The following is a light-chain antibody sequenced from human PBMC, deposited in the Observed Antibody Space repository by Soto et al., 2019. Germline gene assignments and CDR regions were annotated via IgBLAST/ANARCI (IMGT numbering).Light chain of an antibody. CDR1: SSDVGGYSY. V-gene: IGLV2-14*03. CDR2: DVN. Sequence: QSALTQPASVSGSPGQSITISCTGTSSDVGGYSYVSWYQQYPGRAPKLIIYDVNNRPSGISHRFSGSKSGNTASLTISDLQAEDESDYYCSSYRSSSTWVFGGGTKLTVL. CDR3: SSYRSSSTWV. J-gene: IGLJ3*02.